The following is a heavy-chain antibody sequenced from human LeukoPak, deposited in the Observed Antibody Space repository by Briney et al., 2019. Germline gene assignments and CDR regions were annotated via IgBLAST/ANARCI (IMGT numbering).Heavy chain of an antibody. CDR1: GFTFRSYA. D-gene: IGHD6-19*01. J-gene: IGHJ4*02. CDR2: ISGSGDST. Sequence: PGGSLRLSCAASGFTFRSYAMNWVRQAPGKGLEWVSAISGSGDSTNYADSVKGRFTIFRDNSKNMLYLQMNSLKAEDTAVYYCANNLGYSSLYWGQGTLVTVSS. CDR3: ANNLGYSSLY. V-gene: IGHV3-23*01.